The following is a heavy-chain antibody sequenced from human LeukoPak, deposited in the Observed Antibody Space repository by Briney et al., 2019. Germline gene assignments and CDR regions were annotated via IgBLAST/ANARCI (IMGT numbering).Heavy chain of an antibody. V-gene: IGHV3-7*01. CDR3: ARGRTRGYSYGYIFGE. J-gene: IGHJ4*02. D-gene: IGHD5-18*01. Sequence: GGSLRLSCAASRFTFSSYWMNWVRQAPGKGLEWVASINQDGSDKYYVESVKGRFTISRDNAKNSLYLQMNSLRAKDTAVYYCARGRTRGYSYGYIFGEGGQGTLVTVSS. CDR1: RFTFSSYW. CDR2: INQDGSDK.